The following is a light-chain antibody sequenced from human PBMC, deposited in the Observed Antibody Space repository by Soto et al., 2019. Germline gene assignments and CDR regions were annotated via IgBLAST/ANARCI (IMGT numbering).Light chain of an antibody. CDR2: GVS. J-gene: IGKJ1*01. CDR1: HIVYHSN. Sequence: EFVLTQSPATLSLSPRERATLSCRTSHIVYHSNLAWYQQSPGQAPRLLIYGVSSRATGIPDRFSGSESGTDFTLTISRLEPEDSAVYYCKQYGVSPRPFGQGTKAAIK. CDR3: KQYGVSPRP. V-gene: IGKV3-20*01.